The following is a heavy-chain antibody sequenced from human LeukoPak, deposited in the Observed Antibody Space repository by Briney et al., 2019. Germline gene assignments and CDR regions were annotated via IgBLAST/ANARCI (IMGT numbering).Heavy chain of an antibody. J-gene: IGHJ4*02. V-gene: IGHV1-69*04. CDR3: ARVAGDYHTFDY. D-gene: IGHD4-17*01. CDR1: GGTFSSYA. CDR2: IIPILGIA. Sequence: SVKVSCKASGGTFSSYAISWVRQAPGQGLEWMGRIIPILGIANYAQKFQGRVTITADKSTSTAYMELSSLRSEDTAVYYCARVAGDYHTFDYWGQGTLVTVSS.